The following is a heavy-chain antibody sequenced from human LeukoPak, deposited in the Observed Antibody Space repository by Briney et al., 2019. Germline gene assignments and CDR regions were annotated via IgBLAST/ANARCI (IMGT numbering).Heavy chain of an antibody. CDR1: RSIFTSYH. Sequence: GGSLRLSCATFRSIFTSYHMHWFGQAPGKGLEWVAFIRYSETETYYADSVKGRFTISRDNSKDTLYLQMNSLRAEDTAVYYCAKNPPRYYVKGSYPDYWGQGTLVIVSS. J-gene: IGHJ4*02. V-gene: IGHV3-30*02. CDR2: IRYSETET. CDR3: AKNPPRYYVKGSYPDY. D-gene: IGHD3-10*02.